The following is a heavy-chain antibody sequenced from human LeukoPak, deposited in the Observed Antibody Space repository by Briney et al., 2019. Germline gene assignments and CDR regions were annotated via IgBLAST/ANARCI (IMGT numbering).Heavy chain of an antibody. CDR2: INPNSGGT. Sequence: ASVKVSCKASGYTFTGYYMHWVRQAPGQGLEWMERINPNSGGTNYAQKFQGRVTMTRDTSISTAYMELSRLRSDDTAVYYCATGGTVAGLFDYWGQGTLVTVSS. CDR3: ATGGTVAGLFDY. D-gene: IGHD6-19*01. V-gene: IGHV1-2*06. J-gene: IGHJ4*02. CDR1: GYTFTGYY.